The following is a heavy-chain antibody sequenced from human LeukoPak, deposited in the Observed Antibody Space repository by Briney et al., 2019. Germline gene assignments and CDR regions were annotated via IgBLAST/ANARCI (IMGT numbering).Heavy chain of an antibody. D-gene: IGHD5-12*01. CDR2: ISRGAGT. CDR3: ARDHDVWVAPSFDY. J-gene: IGHJ4*02. V-gene: IGHV4-38-2*02. CDR1: GYSISTGYF. Sequence: SETLSLTCTVSGYSISTGYFWAWIRQPPRKGLEWIGSISRGAGTYYSPSLKSRVTMSLDTSKNQFSVNLNSVTAADTAVYYCARDHDVWVAPSFDYWGQGNLVSVSS.